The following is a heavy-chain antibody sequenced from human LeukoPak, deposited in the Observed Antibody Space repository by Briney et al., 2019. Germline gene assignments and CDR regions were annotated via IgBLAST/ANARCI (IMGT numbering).Heavy chain of an antibody. CDR3: ARQYGAGRYYYYMDV. D-gene: IGHD3-10*01. CDR1: GYTFIRYG. V-gene: IGHV1-18*01. Sequence: GASVKVSCKASGYTFIRYGISWVRQAPGQGLECMGWISVYNGHTNYSHNIQDRVTMTTDTSTSTVYMELRSLRSDDTAVYYCARQYGAGRYYYYMDVWGKGATVTVSS. J-gene: IGHJ6*03. CDR2: ISVYNGHT.